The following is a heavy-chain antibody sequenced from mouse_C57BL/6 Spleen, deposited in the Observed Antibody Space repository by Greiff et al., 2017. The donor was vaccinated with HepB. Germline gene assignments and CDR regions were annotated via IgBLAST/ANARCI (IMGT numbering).Heavy chain of an antibody. J-gene: IGHJ3*01. D-gene: IGHD2-4*01. V-gene: IGHV1-5*01. CDR3: TKSPIYDDLDGGFAY. CDR2: IYPGNSDT. Sequence: EVQLQQSGTVLARPGASVKMSCKTSGYTFTSYWMHWVKQRPGQGLEWIGAIYPGNSDTSYNQKFKGKAKLTAVTSASTAYMELSSLTNEDSAVYYCTKSPIYDDLDGGFAYWGQGTLVTVSA. CDR1: GYTFTSYW.